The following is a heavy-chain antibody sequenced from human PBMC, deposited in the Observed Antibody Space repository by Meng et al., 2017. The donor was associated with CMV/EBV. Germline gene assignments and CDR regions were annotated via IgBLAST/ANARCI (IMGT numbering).Heavy chain of an antibody. CDR1: GFTVSSNY. J-gene: IGHJ6*02. Sequence: GESLKISCAASGFTVSSNYMSWVRQAPGKGLEWVSVIYSGGSTYYADSVKGRFTISRDNSKNTLYLQMNSLRAEDTAVYYCARDAVEYDIGKNYYYYGMDVWGQGTTVTVSS. CDR3: ARDAVEYDIGKNYYYYGMDV. CDR2: IYSGGST. D-gene: IGHD3-9*01. V-gene: IGHV3-53*01.